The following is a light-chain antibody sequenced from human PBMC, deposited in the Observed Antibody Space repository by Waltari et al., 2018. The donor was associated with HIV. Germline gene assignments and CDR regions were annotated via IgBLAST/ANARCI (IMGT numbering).Light chain of an antibody. CDR3: QQYYSAPVT. V-gene: IGKV4-1*01. CDR2: WAS. CDR1: QSVLYSSNNNNY. J-gene: IGKJ4*01. Sequence: DIVMSQSPESLAVSLGARATINCRSSQSVLYSSNNNNYLAWVQQKPGQPPKVLIYWASNRVSGVPDRFSGGGSGTDFTLTISSLQAEDVAVYYCQQYYSAPVTFGGGTKVEIK.